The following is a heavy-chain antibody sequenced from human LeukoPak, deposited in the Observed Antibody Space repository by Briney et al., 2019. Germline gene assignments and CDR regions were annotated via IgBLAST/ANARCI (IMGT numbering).Heavy chain of an antibody. CDR2: ISAYNGNT. D-gene: IGHD3-10*01. Sequence: ASVKVSCKASGYTFTSYDINWVRQATGQGLEWMGWISAYNGNTNFAQKLQGRITMTTDTSTSTAYMELRSLRSDDTAVYYCARDYYGSGSYYNQNWFDPWGQGTLVTVSS. CDR3: ARDYYGSGSYYNQNWFDP. J-gene: IGHJ5*02. V-gene: IGHV1-18*01. CDR1: GYTFTSYD.